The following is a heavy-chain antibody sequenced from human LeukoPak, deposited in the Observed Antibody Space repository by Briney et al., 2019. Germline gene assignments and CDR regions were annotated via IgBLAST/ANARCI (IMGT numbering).Heavy chain of an antibody. Sequence: PSETLSLTCTVSGGSINNYYWSWIRQPAGKGLEWIGRIYTRGSTNYNPSLKSRVTMSVDTSKNQFSLKLSSVTAADTAVYYCARDDFYSPFDYWGQGTLVTVSS. CDR2: IYTRGST. J-gene: IGHJ4*02. D-gene: IGHD2-21*02. CDR3: ARDDFYSPFDY. CDR1: GGSINNYY. V-gene: IGHV4-4*07.